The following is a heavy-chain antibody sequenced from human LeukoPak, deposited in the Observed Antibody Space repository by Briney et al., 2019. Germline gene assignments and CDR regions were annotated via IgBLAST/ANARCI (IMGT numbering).Heavy chain of an antibody. CDR3: AKEIRPNDC. CDR1: GFTFSSHG. CDR2: ISIGGDTT. J-gene: IGHJ4*02. D-gene: IGHD4-17*01. Sequence: KSGGSIRLSCAASGFTFSSHGMCWVRQAPGRGLEWVSSISIGGDTTYSDSVKGRFTISRDNSKNTLYLQLDSLRAEDTAIYYCAKEIRPNDCWGQGTLVTVSS. V-gene: IGHV3-23*01.